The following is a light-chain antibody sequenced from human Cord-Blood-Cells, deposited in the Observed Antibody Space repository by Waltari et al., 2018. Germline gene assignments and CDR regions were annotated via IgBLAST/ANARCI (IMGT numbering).Light chain of an antibody. V-gene: IGLV2-14*01. CDR2: DVS. CDR3: SSYTSSSTWV. J-gene: IGLJ3*02. Sequence: QSALTQPASVSGSPGQSITISCTGTSSDVGGYNYVSWYQPHPGKAPKLMIYDVSNRPSGVFNRFSGSQAGNTASLTISGLQAEDEADYYCSSYTSSSTWVFGGGTKLTVL. CDR1: SSDVGGYNY.